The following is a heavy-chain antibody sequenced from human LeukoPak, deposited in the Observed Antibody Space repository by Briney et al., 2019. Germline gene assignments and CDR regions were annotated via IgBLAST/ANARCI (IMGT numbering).Heavy chain of an antibody. CDR1: GGSIRSYY. CDR3: ARSYDTNFDY. J-gene: IGHJ4*02. CDR2: IYFSGST. Sequence: SETLSLTCTVSGGSIRSYYWSWIRQPPGKGLEWIGYIYFSGSTSYNPSLKSRVTISVDRSKNQFSLKLSSVAAADTAVYYCARSYDTNFDYWGQGTLVTVSP. D-gene: IGHD3-3*01. V-gene: IGHV4-59*01.